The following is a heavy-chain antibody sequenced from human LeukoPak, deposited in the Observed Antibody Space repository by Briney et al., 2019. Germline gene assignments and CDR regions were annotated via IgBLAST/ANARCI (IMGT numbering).Heavy chain of an antibody. D-gene: IGHD4-17*01. V-gene: IGHV4-39*01. Sequence: PSETLSLTCTVSGGSISSYYWGWIRQPPGKGLEWIGSIYYSGSTYYNPSLKSRVTISVDTSKNQFSLKLSSVTAADTAVYYCARQFMTTVTFLDYWGQGTLVTVSS. CDR2: IYYSGST. J-gene: IGHJ4*02. CDR1: GGSISSYY. CDR3: ARQFMTTVTFLDY.